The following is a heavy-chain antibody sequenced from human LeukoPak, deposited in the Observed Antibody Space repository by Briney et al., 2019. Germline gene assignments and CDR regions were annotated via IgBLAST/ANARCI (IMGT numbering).Heavy chain of an antibody. J-gene: IGHJ3*02. V-gene: IGHV1-46*01. D-gene: IGHD3-22*01. CDR3: ATRPVKYYYDSSGYRLDAFDI. CDR2: INPSGGST. Sequence: ASVKVSCKASGYTFTSYYMHWVRQAPGQGLEWMGIINPSGGSTSYAQKFQGRVTMTRDTSTSTVYMELSSLRSEDTAVYYCATRPVKYYYDSSGYRLDAFDIWGQGTMVTVSS. CDR1: GYTFTSYY.